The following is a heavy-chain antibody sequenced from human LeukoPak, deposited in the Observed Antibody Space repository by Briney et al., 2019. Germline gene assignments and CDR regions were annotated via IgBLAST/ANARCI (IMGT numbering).Heavy chain of an antibody. V-gene: IGHV3-64D*06. J-gene: IGHJ4*02. CDR1: GLTFSTYA. Sequence: GGSLRLSCSVSGLTFSTYAMHWVRKAPGKGLEYVSAISSNGDNTYYADSVKGRFTISKDNSKNTLYLQMISLRPDHTAVYLCVRGTGYWGQGTLVTVSS. CDR2: ISSNGDNT. CDR3: VRGTGY.